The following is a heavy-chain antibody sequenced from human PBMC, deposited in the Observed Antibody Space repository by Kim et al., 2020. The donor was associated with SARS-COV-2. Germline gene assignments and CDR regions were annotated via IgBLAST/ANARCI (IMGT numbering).Heavy chain of an antibody. CDR3: ARESWGYYYDIGAFDI. J-gene: IGHJ3*02. Sequence: SVKGRFTISRDNSKSPLYLQMNSRRAEDTAVYYCARESWGYYYDIGAFDIWGQGTMVTVSS. V-gene: IGHV3-30*07. D-gene: IGHD3-22*01.